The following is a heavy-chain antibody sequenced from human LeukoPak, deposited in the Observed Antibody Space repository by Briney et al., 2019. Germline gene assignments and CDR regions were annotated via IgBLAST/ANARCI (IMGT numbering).Heavy chain of an antibody. CDR1: GFTFSSYA. CDR3: AKDPLATVTIFDY. D-gene: IGHD4-17*01. CDR2: ISGSGGST. V-gene: IGHV3-23*01. Sequence: GGSLRLSCAASGFTFSSYAMSWVRQAPGKGLEWVSAISGSGGSTYYADSVKGRFTISRDNSRNTLYLQMNSLRAEDAAVYYCAKDPLATVTIFDYWGQGTLVTVSS. J-gene: IGHJ4*02.